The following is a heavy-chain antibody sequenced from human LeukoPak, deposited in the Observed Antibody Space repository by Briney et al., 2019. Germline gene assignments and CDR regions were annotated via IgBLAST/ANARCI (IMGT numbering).Heavy chain of an antibody. CDR1: GFSFRNDW. CDR3: TRDEGSTWQRFDP. CDR2: INSDGSDT. Sequence: PVGSLRLSCAASGFSFRNDWMHWVRQVPGKGLVWVSRINSDGSDTHYADSVKGRFTISRDNTKNTLYLRMYSLRVEDTPIYYCTRDEGSTWQRFDPWGQGTLVTVSS. J-gene: IGHJ5*02. D-gene: IGHD3-10*01. V-gene: IGHV3-74*01.